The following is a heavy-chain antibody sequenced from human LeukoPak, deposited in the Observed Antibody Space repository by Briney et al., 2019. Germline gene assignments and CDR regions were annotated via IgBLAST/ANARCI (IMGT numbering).Heavy chain of an antibody. J-gene: IGHJ5*02. V-gene: IGHV4-59*01. Sequence: SETLSLTCTVSGGSISSNYWSWIRQPPGKGLEWIGYIYYSGSTNYNPSLKSRVTISVDTSKNQFSLKLSSVTAADTAVYYCAREGGYCSGGSCLDWFDPWGQGTLVTVSS. CDR3: AREGGYCSGGSCLDWFDP. CDR1: GGSISSNY. CDR2: IYYSGST. D-gene: IGHD2-15*01.